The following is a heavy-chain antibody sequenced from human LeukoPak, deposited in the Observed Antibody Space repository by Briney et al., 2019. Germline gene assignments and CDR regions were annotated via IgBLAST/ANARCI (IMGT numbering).Heavy chain of an antibody. J-gene: IGHJ4*02. V-gene: IGHV3-23*01. D-gene: IGHD3-9*01. CDR3: ARGYYDILTGLGY. Sequence: PGGCLRLSCAASQFTFSNYAMNWVRQAPGRGLEWASGISATGDNTYYADSVKGRFTISRDNSKSTLYLQMNSLRVEDTAIYYCARGYYDILTGLGYWSQGTLVTVSS. CDR2: ISATGDNT. CDR1: QFTFSNYA.